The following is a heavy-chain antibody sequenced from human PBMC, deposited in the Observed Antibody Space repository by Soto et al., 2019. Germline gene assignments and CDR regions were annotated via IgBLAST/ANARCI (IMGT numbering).Heavy chain of an antibody. D-gene: IGHD5-18*01. V-gene: IGHV4-31*03. Sequence: SETLSLTCTVSGGSISSGGYYWSWIRQHPGKGLEWIGYIYYSGSTYYNPSLKSRVTISVDTSKNQFSLKLSSVTAADTAVYYCARAGGFRIQLWLPLDYWGQGTLVTVSS. J-gene: IGHJ4*02. CDR2: IYYSGST. CDR3: ARAGGFRIQLWLPLDY. CDR1: GGSISSGGYY.